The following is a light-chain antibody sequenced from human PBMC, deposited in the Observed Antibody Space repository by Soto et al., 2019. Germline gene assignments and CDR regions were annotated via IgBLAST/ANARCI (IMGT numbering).Light chain of an antibody. V-gene: IGKV1-5*03. Sequence: DIQMTQSPSTLSGSVGDRFTITCRASQTISSWLAWYQQKPGKAPRLLIYKASSIESGVPSRFSGSGSGTEFTLTISSLQPDDFATYYCQHYNSYSEAFGQGTKVDIK. J-gene: IGKJ1*01. CDR2: KAS. CDR1: QTISSW. CDR3: QHYNSYSEA.